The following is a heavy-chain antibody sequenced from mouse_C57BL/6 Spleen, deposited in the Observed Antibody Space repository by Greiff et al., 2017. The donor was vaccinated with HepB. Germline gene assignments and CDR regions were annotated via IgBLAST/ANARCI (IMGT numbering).Heavy chain of an antibody. V-gene: IGHV1-42*01. Sequence: EVKLMESGPELVKPGASVKISCKASGYSFTGYYMNWVKQSPEKSLEWIGEINPSTGGTTYNQKFKAKATLTVDKSSSTAYMQLKSLTSEDSAVYYCARREGYWGQGTTLTVSS. CDR1: GYSFTGYY. CDR3: ARREGY. J-gene: IGHJ2*01. CDR2: INPSTGGT.